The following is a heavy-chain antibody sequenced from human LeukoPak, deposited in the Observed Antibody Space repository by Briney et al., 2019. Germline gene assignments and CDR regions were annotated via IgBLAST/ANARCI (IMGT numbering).Heavy chain of an antibody. CDR3: ARDSGTTGEVKFDP. D-gene: IGHD3-10*01. V-gene: IGHV4-59*12. CDR2: IYHTGST. J-gene: IGHJ5*02. Sequence: SETLSLTCTVSGDSISHYYWTWVRQPPGKGLEWIAYIYHTGSTNYNPSLKSRVTMSVDTSKNQFSLKLSSVTAADTAVYYCARDSGTTGEVKFDPWGQGTLVTVSS. CDR1: GDSISHYY.